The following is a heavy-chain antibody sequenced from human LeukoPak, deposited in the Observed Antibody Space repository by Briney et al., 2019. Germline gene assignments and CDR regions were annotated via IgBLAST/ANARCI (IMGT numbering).Heavy chain of an antibody. CDR1: GFTFSSYA. CDR2: ISYDGSNK. Sequence: PGGSLRLSCAASGFTFSSYAMHWVRQAPGKGLEWVAVISYDGSNKYYADSVKGRFTISRDNSKNTLYLQMNSLRAEDTAVYYCAREGSGGSSWGYYYYGMDVWGQGTTVTVSS. J-gene: IGHJ6*02. CDR3: AREGSGGSSWGYYYYGMDV. D-gene: IGHD6-13*01. V-gene: IGHV3-30-3*01.